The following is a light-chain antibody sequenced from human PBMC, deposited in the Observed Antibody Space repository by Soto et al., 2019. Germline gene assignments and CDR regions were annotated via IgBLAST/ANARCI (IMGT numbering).Light chain of an antibody. V-gene: IGKV3-20*01. CDR1: QRVSSSY. Sequence: EIVLTQSPDTLSLSPGERAALSCRASQRVSSSYVAWYRQKPGQAPRLLIYGASSRATGIPDRFRGSGSGKDFTLTLCGWDLEVFAVYYCQQYGTSLLTFGGGPKV. CDR3: QQYGTSLLT. J-gene: IGKJ4*01. CDR2: GAS.